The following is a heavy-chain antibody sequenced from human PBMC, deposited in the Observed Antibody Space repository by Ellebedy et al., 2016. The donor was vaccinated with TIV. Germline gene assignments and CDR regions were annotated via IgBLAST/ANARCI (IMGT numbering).Heavy chain of an antibody. D-gene: IGHD2-15*01. CDR2: IWYDGINK. CDR3: SRGGGCGGGTCYYPDF. CDR1: GFTFSSYA. V-gene: IGHV3-33*01. Sequence: PGGSLRLSCAASGFTFSSYAMHWVRQAPGKGLEWVSVIWYDGINKYYADSVRGRFTISRDNAKNSLYLQMNSLRAEDTAVYYCSRGGGCGGGTCYYPDFWGQGTLVTVSS. J-gene: IGHJ4*02.